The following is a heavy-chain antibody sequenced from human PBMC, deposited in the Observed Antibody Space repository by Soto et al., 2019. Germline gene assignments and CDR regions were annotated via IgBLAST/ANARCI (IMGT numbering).Heavy chain of an antibody. CDR2: TYYKSKWYY. D-gene: IGHD1-1*01. Sequence: SQTLSLTCDISGDSVSSNSAGWNWIRQTPSRGLEWLGRTYYKSKWYYTYAASVKSRITVSPDTSKNQYSLRLTSETPEDTAVFYCARGSWDDVSGHYYMDVWDKGTTVTVSS. J-gene: IGHJ6*03. CDR1: GDSVSSNSAG. CDR3: ARGSWDDVSGHYYMDV. V-gene: IGHV6-1*01.